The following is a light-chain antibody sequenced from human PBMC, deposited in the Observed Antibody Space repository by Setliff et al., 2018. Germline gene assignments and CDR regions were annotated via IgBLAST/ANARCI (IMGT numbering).Light chain of an antibody. Sequence: QSALTQPASISGSLGQSITISCTGTSSDIGGDNYVSWYQQLPGKAPQLIIYDASSRPSGVSHRFSGSKSGYTASLTISGLQAGDEADYYCSSYTRSSTYVFGGGTKVTVL. CDR2: DAS. J-gene: IGLJ1*01. CDR3: SSYTRSSTYV. V-gene: IGLV2-14*03. CDR1: SSDIGGDNY.